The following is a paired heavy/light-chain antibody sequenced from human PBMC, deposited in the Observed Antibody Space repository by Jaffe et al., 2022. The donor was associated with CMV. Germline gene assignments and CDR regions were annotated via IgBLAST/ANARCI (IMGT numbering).Light chain of an antibody. Sequence: DIQMTQSPSSLSASVGDRITITCRASQDINNHLAWFQQKPGKAPKSLIYAVSTLETGVPSQFSGSGSGTDFTLTISSLQPEDFATYYCQQYDEYPLTFGGGTKVEIK. CDR2: AVS. CDR1: QDINNH. J-gene: IGKJ4*01. V-gene: IGKV1-16*02. CDR3: QQYDEYPLT.
Heavy chain of an antibody. J-gene: IGHJ4*02. Sequence: EIQLLESGGGLVQPGGSLRLSCAASRFTFTNYLMSWVRQAPGKGLEWVSTISAAGDKTYYADSLKGRLTISRDNSKSTLFLQLTSLRAEDTAIYYCASQINSGTPRFWGQGTLVTVSS. CDR2: ISAAGDKT. V-gene: IGHV3-23*01. CDR3: ASQINSGTPRF. CDR1: RFTFTNYL. D-gene: IGHD1-26*01.